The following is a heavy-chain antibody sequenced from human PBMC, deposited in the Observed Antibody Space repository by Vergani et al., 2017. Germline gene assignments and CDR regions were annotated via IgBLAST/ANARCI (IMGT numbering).Heavy chain of an antibody. CDR3: ARDRNIVVVPAANPALDI. J-gene: IGHJ3*02. CDR2: IIPIFGTA. D-gene: IGHD2-2*01. Sequence: QVQLVQSGAEVKKPGSSVKVSCKASGGTFSSYAISWVRQAPGQGLEWMGGIIPIFGTANYAQKFQGRVTITADESTSTAYMELSSLRSEDTAVYYCARDRNIVVVPAANPALDIWGQGTMVTVSS. V-gene: IGHV1-69*01. CDR1: GGTFSSYA.